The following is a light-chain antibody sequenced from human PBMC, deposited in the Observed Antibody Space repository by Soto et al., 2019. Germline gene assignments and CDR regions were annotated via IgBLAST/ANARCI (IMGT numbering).Light chain of an antibody. V-gene: IGLV1-40*01. CDR2: GNF. J-gene: IGLJ2*01. CDR3: QSYDTSLSVGV. Sequence: QAVLTQPPSVSGAPGQRVTISCTGSSSNIGAGYDVHWYQHLPRTAPKLLIYGNFNRPSGVPDRFSGSKSGTSASLAITGLQAEDEADYYCQSYDTSLSVGVFGGGTKLTVL. CDR1: SSNIGAGYD.